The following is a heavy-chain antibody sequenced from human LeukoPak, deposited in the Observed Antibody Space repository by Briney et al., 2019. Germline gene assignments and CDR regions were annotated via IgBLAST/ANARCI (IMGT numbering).Heavy chain of an antibody. CDR2: IKLDGSEE. V-gene: IGHV3-7*04. CDR1: GFISNNDW. Sequence: PGGPLRLSCAASGFISNNDWMSWFRQAPGKGLEWVANIKLDGSEEYYVDSVKGRFTISRDNAKNSLYLQMNSLRAEDTAVYYCAWGSGWVFVSWGQGTLVTVSS. J-gene: IGHJ4*02. D-gene: IGHD6-19*01. CDR3: AWGSGWVFVS.